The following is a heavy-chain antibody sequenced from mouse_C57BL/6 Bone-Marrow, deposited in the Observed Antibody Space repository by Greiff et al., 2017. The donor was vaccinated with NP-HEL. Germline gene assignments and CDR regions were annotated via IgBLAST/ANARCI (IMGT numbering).Heavy chain of an antibody. CDR3: ARNAGLDY. CDR2: ISSGSSTI. CDR1: GFTFSDYG. V-gene: IGHV5-17*01. J-gene: IGHJ2*01. Sequence: EVHLVASGGGLVEPGGSLKLSCAASGFTFSDYGMHWVRQAPEKGLEWVAYISSGSSTIYYADTVKGRFTISRDNAKNTLFLQMTSLRSEDTAMYYCARNAGLDYWGQGTTPTVSS.